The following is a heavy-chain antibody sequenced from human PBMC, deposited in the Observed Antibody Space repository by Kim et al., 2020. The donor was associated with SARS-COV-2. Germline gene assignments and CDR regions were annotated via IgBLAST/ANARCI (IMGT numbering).Heavy chain of an antibody. CDR2: ISGNGDTT. Sequence: GGSLRLSCAASGFTFSSYAMRWVRQAPGKGLEWVSAISGNGDTTEYADSVKGRYTISRDNSKNTLYLQMNSLRAEDTAAYYCAKGAVAGSSRYGMDVWG. D-gene: IGHD6-19*01. CDR3: AKGAVAGSSRYGMDV. J-gene: IGHJ6*02. CDR1: GFTFSSYA. V-gene: IGHV3-23*01.